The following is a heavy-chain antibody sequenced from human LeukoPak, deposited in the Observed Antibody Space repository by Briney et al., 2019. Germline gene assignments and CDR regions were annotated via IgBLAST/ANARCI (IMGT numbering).Heavy chain of an antibody. Sequence: GGSLRLSCTASGFTFISYGMHWVRQAPGKGLEWVAFIRHDGSNQYYADSVKGRFTISRDNAKNSLYLQMNSLRAEDAAVYYCAKAPVTSCRGAFCYPFDYWGQGTLVTVSS. CDR3: AKAPVTSCRGAFCYPFDY. V-gene: IGHV3-30*02. CDR2: IRHDGSNQ. D-gene: IGHD2-15*01. CDR1: GFTFISYG. J-gene: IGHJ4*02.